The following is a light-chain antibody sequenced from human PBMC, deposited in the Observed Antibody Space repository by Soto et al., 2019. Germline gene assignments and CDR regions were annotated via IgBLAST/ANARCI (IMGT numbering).Light chain of an antibody. CDR1: QSVSRN. V-gene: IGKV3D-15*01. Sequence: EIVMQPSPATLSVSPGERATLSCRASQSVSRNLAWYQQKPGQAPRILIYGASTRATGIPARLSGSGSGKEFTLTINSLQSEDAAVYYGQQHNQWPITFGQGTRLEIK. CDR3: QQHNQWPIT. CDR2: GAS. J-gene: IGKJ5*01.